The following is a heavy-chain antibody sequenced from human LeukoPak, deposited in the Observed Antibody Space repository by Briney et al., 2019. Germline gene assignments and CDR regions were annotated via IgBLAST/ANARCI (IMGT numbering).Heavy chain of an antibody. D-gene: IGHD6-13*01. CDR2: ISSSSSYI. J-gene: IGHJ4*02. CDR1: GFTFSSYS. V-gene: IGHV3-21*01. CDR3: ARGGRRYSSSWPYYFDY. Sequence: GGSLRLSCAASGFTFSSYSMNWVRQAPGKGLEWVSSISSSSSYIYYADSVKGRFTISRDNAKNSLYLQMNSLRAEDTAVYYCARGGRRYSSSWPYYFDYWGQGTLVTVSS.